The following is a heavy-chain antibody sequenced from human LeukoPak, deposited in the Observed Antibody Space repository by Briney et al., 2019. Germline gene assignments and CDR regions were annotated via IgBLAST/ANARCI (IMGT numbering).Heavy chain of an antibody. J-gene: IGHJ4*02. V-gene: IGHV3-48*01. Sequence: TGGSLRLSCAASGFSLSNYNMNWARQAPGKGLEWVSYISSDSRTIFYADSVKGRFTISRDNAKNSLYLQMNSLRAEDTAMYYCARPYCSSTSCPTFDDWGQGTLVTVSS. D-gene: IGHD2-2*01. CDR1: GFSLSNYN. CDR2: ISSDSRTI. CDR3: ARPYCSSTSCPTFDD.